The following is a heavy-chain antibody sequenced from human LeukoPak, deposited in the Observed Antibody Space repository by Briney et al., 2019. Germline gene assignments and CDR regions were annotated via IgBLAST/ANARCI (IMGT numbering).Heavy chain of an antibody. V-gene: IGHV4-4*09. Sequence: SETLSPTCSVSGGSLTNYYWGWIRQPPGKGLEFIGYIHSDGTTNYDSSLQSRVAISLDTSKIQFSLRLYSVTAADTALYFCARLNFRGGEALHFDSWGQGTLVTVSS. CDR1: GGSLTNYY. D-gene: IGHD3-16*01. J-gene: IGHJ4*02. CDR3: ARLNFRGGEALHFDS. CDR2: IHSDGTT.